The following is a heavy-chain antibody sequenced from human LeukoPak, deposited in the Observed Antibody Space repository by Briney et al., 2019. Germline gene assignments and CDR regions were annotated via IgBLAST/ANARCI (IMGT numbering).Heavy chain of an antibody. V-gene: IGHV3-21*05. CDR1: GFTFSSYS. CDR3: ARASSLTKYYFDY. J-gene: IGHJ4*02. D-gene: IGHD2-8*01. CDR2: ISSSSSYI. Sequence: PGGSLRLSCAASGFTFSSYSMNWVRQAPGKGLEWVSYISSSSSYIYYADSVKGRFTISRDNAKNSLYLQMNSLRAEDTAVYYCARASSLTKYYFDYWGQGTLVTVSS.